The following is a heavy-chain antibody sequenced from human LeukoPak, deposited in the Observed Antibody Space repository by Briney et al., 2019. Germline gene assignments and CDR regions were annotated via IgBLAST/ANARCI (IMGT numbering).Heavy chain of an antibody. CDR1: GGTFSSYA. CDR3: ASQLNSVVAAFEYFQH. V-gene: IGHV1-69*13. CDR2: IIPIFGTA. J-gene: IGHJ1*01. D-gene: IGHD2-15*01. Sequence: SVKDSCKASGGTFSSYAISWVRQAPGQGLEWMGGIIPIFGTANYAQKFQGRVTITADESTSTAYMELSSLRSEDTAVYYCASQLNSVVAAFEYFQHWGQGTLVTVSS.